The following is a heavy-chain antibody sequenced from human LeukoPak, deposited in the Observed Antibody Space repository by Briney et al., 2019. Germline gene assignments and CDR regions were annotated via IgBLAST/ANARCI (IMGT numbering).Heavy chain of an antibody. V-gene: IGHV3-30*18. Sequence: PGRSLRLSCAASGFTFSSYGMHWVRQAPGKGLEWVAVISYDGSNKYYADSVKGRFTISRDNSKNTLYLQMNSLRAEDTAVYYCAKDANRMVRGPVYYYYGIDVWGQGTTVTVSS. D-gene: IGHD3-10*01. CDR2: ISYDGSNK. J-gene: IGHJ6*02. CDR3: AKDANRMVRGPVYYYYGIDV. CDR1: GFTFSSYG.